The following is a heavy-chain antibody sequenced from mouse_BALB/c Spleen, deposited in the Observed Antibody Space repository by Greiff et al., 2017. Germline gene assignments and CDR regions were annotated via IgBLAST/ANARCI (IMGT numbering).Heavy chain of an antibody. J-gene: IGHJ4*01. CDR3: TRRVYYYAMDY. Sequence: EVKVEESGGGLVQPGGSMKLSCVASGFTFSNYWMNWVRQSPEKGLEWVAEIRLKSNNYATHYAESVKGRFTISRDDSKSSVYLQMNNLRAEDTGIYYCTRRVYYYAMDYWGQGTSVTVSS. CDR2: IRLKSNNYAT. V-gene: IGHV6-6*02. CDR1: GFTFSNYW.